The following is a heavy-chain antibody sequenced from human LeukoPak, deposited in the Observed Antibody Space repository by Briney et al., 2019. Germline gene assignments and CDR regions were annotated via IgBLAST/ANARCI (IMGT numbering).Heavy chain of an antibody. CDR2: INHSGST. J-gene: IGHJ5*02. Sequence: SETLSLTCAAYGGSFSGYYWSWIRQPPGKGLEWIGEINHSGSTNYNPSLKSRVTISVDTSKNQFSLKLSSVTAADTAVYYCARQKKKWELRKNWFDPWGQGTLVTVSS. V-gene: IGHV4-34*01. D-gene: IGHD1-26*01. CDR3: ARQKKKWELRKNWFDP. CDR1: GGSFSGYY.